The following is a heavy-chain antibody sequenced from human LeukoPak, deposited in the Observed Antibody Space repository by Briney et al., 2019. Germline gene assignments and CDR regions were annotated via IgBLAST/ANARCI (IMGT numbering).Heavy chain of an antibody. CDR3: ATGGSGSS. D-gene: IGHD3-10*01. CDR2: IKEDGTEK. CDR1: GFMFNNYW. V-gene: IGHV3-7*04. Sequence: PGGSLRLSCAAPGFMFNNYWMNWVRQAPDKGPEWLATIKEDGTEKYYVDSVKGRFTISRDNAKNSLSLQMNSLRAEDTAVYYCATGGSGSSWGQGTLVTVSS. J-gene: IGHJ5*02.